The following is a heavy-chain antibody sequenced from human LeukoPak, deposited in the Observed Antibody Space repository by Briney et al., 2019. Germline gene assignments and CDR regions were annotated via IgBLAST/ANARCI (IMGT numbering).Heavy chain of an antibody. CDR1: GGTFSSYA. V-gene: IGHV1-69*13. J-gene: IGHJ3*02. CDR2: IIPIFGTA. D-gene: IGHD5-24*01. CDR3: ARARDDYIDAFDI. Sequence: ASVKVSCKASGGTFSSYAISWVRQAPGQGLEWMGGIIPIFGTANYAQKFQGRVTITADESTSTAYMELSSLRSEDTAVYYCARARDDYIDAFDIWGQGTMVTVSS.